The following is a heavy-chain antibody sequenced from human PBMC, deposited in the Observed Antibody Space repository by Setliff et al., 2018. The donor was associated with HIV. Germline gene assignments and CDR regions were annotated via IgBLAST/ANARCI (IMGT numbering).Heavy chain of an antibody. CDR3: AKLREGHVYSQYDS. D-gene: IGHD2-21*01. CDR1: GFTFSSFV. Sequence: PGGSLRLSCAASGFTFSSFVMTWVRQAPGKGLEWVSTISSDHNTYYPDSVRGRFTVSRDNSKNTLYLQMDSLRAEDTAVYHCAKLREGHVYSQYDSWGHGTLVTVSS. V-gene: IGHV3-23*01. J-gene: IGHJ5*01. CDR2: ISSDHNT.